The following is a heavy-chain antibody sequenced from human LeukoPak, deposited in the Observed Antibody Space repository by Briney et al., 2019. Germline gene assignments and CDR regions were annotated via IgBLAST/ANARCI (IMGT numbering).Heavy chain of an antibody. D-gene: IGHD6-13*01. CDR3: AREAAGDSSSWYVRYYYYYYMDV. Sequence: PSETLSLTCTVSGGSISSDNYYWGWIRQPPGKGLEWIGSIYYSGSTYYDPSLKSRVTISVDTSKNQFSLKLSSVTAADTAVYYCAREAAGDSSSWYVRYYYYYYMDVWGKGTTVTVSS. CDR1: GGSISSDNYY. V-gene: IGHV4-39*07. J-gene: IGHJ6*03. CDR2: IYYSGST.